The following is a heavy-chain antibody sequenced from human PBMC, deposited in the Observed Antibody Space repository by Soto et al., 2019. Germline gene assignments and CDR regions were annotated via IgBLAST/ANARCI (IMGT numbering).Heavy chain of an antibody. V-gene: IGHV3-7*01. CDR3: ARDAVAATPLIDY. J-gene: IGHJ4*02. D-gene: IGHD2-15*01. CDR1: GCDFISYW. CDR2: IKQDGSEK. Sequence: GGSLRLTCAASGCDFISYWMSWVRQDPGKGLEWVANIKQDGSEKYYVDSVKGRFTISRDNAKNSLYLQMNSLRAEDTAVYYCARDAVAATPLIDYWGQGTLVTVSS.